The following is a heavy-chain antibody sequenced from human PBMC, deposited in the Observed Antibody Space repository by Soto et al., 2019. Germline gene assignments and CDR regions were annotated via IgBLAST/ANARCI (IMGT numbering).Heavy chain of an antibody. Sequence: SETLSLTCAVYGGSFSGYYWSWIRQPPGKGLEWVGEINHSGSTNYNPSLKSRVTISVDTSKNQFSLKLSSVTAADTAVYYCASTVTTTYYFDYWGQGTLVTVSS. V-gene: IGHV4-34*01. CDR2: INHSGST. CDR1: GGSFSGYY. CDR3: ASTVTTTYYFDY. J-gene: IGHJ4*02. D-gene: IGHD4-17*01.